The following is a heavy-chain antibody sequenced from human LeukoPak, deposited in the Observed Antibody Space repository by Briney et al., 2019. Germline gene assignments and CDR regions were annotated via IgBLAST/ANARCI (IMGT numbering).Heavy chain of an antibody. V-gene: IGHV3-48*03. CDR1: GFTSSSYE. Sequence: PGGSLRLSCAASGFTSSSYEMNWVRQAPGKGLERVSYISSSGSTIYYADSVKGQFTISRDNAKNSLYLQMNSLRAEDTAVYYCARESIGMVDYFDYWGQGTLVTVSS. J-gene: IGHJ4*02. CDR3: ARESIGMVDYFDY. CDR2: ISSSGSTI. D-gene: IGHD3-10*01.